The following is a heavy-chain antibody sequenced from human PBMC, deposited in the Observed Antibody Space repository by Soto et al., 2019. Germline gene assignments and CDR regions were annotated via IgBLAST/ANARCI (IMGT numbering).Heavy chain of an antibody. V-gene: IGHV3-23*01. CDR1: GFTFITQA. Sequence: PGWSLRLSCSSSGFTFITQAMAWVRQAPGKGLEWVSALISSGESPDYADSVKGRFTISRDNSKNTLYLQMNSLRADDTAVYYCAKDLHGSGWSFDQWGQGTVVTVSS. D-gene: IGHD6-19*01. J-gene: IGHJ4*02. CDR2: LISSGESP. CDR3: AKDLHGSGWSFDQ.